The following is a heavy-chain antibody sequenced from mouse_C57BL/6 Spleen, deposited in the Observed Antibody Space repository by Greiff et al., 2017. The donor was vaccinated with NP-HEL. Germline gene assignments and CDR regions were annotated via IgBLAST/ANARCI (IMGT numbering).Heavy chain of an antibody. CDR1: GFTFSSYG. CDR2: ISSGGSYT. CDR3: ARREGDYFDY. Sequence: DVKLVESGGDLVKPGGSLKLSCAASGFTFSSYGMSWVRQTPDKRLEWVATISSGGSYTYYPDSVKGRFTISRDNAKNTLYLQMSSLKSEDTAMYYCARREGDYFDYWGQGTTLTVSS. V-gene: IGHV5-6*02. J-gene: IGHJ2*01.